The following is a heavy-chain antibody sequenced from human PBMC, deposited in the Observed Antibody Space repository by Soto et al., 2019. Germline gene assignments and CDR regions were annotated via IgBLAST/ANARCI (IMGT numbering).Heavy chain of an antibody. V-gene: IGHV4-59*02. CDR1: GGSVSSSY. CDR2: LYKSGST. Sequence: QVQLPESGPGLVKPSETLSLTCTVSGGSVSSSYWTWIRQPPGKGLEWIGYLYKSGSTNYNPSLKGLITISVDTSKNQFSLRLSSVTAADTAVYYCAKKYCTSTSCNDAFDSWGQGTMVTVSS. CDR3: AKKYCTSTSCNDAFDS. D-gene: IGHD2-2*01. J-gene: IGHJ3*02.